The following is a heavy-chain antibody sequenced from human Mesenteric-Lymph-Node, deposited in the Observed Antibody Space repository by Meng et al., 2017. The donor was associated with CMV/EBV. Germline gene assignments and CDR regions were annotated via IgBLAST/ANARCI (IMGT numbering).Heavy chain of an antibody. CDR1: GYIFTDYY. D-gene: IGHD2-8*01. V-gene: IGHV1-2*02. Sequence: CKASGYIFTDYYIRWVRQAPGQGLEWMGWIFPASGGTVFAQNFQGRVTMTRDTSISTAYMELSRLISEDTAVYFCARISPGVASALDYWGQGTLVTVSS. J-gene: IGHJ4*02. CDR3: ARISPGVASALDY. CDR2: IFPASGGT.